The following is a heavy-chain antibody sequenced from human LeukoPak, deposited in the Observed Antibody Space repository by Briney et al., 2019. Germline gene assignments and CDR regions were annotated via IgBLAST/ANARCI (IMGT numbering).Heavy chain of an antibody. CDR3: ARLNKPGWFDP. J-gene: IGHJ5*02. D-gene: IGHD1-14*01. CDR2: INHSGST. V-gene: IGHV4-39*01. Sequence: SETLSLTCAVSGGSISSSSYYWGWIRQPPGKGLEWIGEINHSGSTNYNPSLKSRVTISVDTSKNQFSLKLSSVTATDTAVYYCARLNKPGWFDPWGRGTLVTVSS. CDR1: GGSISSSSYY.